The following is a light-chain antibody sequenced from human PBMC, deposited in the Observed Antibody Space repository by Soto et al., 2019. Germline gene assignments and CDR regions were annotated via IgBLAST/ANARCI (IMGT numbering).Light chain of an antibody. V-gene: IGKV1-39*01. Sequence: DIQMTQSPSALSASVGDRVTITCRASQTISTYLNWYQQKPGKAPKLLIYAASTLQSGVPSRFSGSGSGTDFTLTISSLQPEDFATYYCQQSLGIPYTFDQGTRLEIK. J-gene: IGKJ2*01. CDR3: QQSLGIPYT. CDR2: AAS. CDR1: QTISTY.